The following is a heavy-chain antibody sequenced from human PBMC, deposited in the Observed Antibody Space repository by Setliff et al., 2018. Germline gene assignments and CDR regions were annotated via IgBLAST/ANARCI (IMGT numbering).Heavy chain of an antibody. CDR1: GFSFSSYG. Sequence: GSLRLSCAASGFSFSSYGMHWVRQAPGKGLEWVAVIWYDGSNKYYADSVKGRFTISRDNSKNTLYLQMNSLRAEDTAVYYCAKVGIFGGGYFDFWGQGTLVTVSS. D-gene: IGHD3-3*01. CDR3: AKVGIFGGGYFDF. V-gene: IGHV3-33*06. J-gene: IGHJ4*02. CDR2: IWYDGSNK.